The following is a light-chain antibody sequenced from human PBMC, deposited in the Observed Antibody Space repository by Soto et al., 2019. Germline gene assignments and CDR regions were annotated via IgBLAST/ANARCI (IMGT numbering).Light chain of an antibody. CDR3: QQRSNWPRT. CDR1: QSVSSY. J-gene: IGKJ1*01. V-gene: IGKV3-11*01. Sequence: EIVLTQSPATLSLSPWERATLSGMASQSVSSYLAWYQQKPGQAPRLLIYDASNRATGIPARFSGSGSGTDFTLTISSLEPEDFAVYYCQQRSNWPRTFGQGTKVDIK. CDR2: DAS.